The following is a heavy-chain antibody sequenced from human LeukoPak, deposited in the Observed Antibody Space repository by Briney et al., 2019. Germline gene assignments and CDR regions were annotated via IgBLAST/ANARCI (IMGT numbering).Heavy chain of an antibody. CDR3: AKLWIFGVNNY. D-gene: IGHD3-3*01. V-gene: IGHV3-23*01. J-gene: IGHJ4*02. CDR1: GFTFSSYA. CDR2: ISGSGGST. Sequence: GGSLRLSCAASGFTFSSYAMSWVRQAPGKGLEWVSAISGSGGSTYYAGSVKGRFTISRDNSKNTLYLQMNSLRAEDTAVYYCAKLWIFGVNNYWGQGTLVTVSS.